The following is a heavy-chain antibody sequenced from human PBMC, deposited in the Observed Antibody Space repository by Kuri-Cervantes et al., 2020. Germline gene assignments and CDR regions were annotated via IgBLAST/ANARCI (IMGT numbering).Heavy chain of an antibody. CDR3: TTNQGLGGSYSGGLY. Sequence: GESLKISCAASGFTSGDHGMHWVRQAPGKGLEWVGRIKSKTDGGTTDYAAPVKGRFTISRDDSKNTLYLQMNSLKTEDTAVYYCTTNQGLGGSYSGGLYWGQGTLVTVSS. CDR2: IKSKTDGGTT. J-gene: IGHJ4*02. CDR1: GFTSGDHG. D-gene: IGHD1-26*01. V-gene: IGHV3-15*01.